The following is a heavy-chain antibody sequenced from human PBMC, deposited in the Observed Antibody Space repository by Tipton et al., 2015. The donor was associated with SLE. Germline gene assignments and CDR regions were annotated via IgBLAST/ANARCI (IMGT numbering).Heavy chain of an antibody. V-gene: IGHV3-49*04. D-gene: IGHD1-26*01. Sequence: SLRLSCTTSGFPFRDYVMSWVRQAPGKGLEWVGSIRRTVYGGTREYAASVRDRFTISRDDSTSVAYLQMNSLKTEDTAVYYCARNWEILNSYYYGLDVWGQGTTVTVSS. CDR3: ARNWEILNSYYYGLDV. J-gene: IGHJ6*02. CDR1: GFPFRDYV. CDR2: IRRTVYGGTR.